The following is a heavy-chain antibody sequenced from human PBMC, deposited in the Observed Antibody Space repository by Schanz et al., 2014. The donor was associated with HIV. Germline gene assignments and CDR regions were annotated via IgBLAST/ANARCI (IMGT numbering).Heavy chain of an antibody. CDR1: GGSLNGYY. V-gene: IGHV4-34*01. Sequence: QVQLQQWGAGLLKPSETLSLTCAVYGGSLNGYYWTWIRQPPGKGLEWIGEINHSGSTNYNPSLKSRVTISIDTSKNQFSLKLSSVTAADTAIYYCARGGEVRGVLITTPYSYSSILDVWGQGTTVTISS. D-gene: IGHD3-10*01. CDR3: ARGGEVRGVLITTPYSYSSILDV. CDR2: INHSGST. J-gene: IGHJ6*02.